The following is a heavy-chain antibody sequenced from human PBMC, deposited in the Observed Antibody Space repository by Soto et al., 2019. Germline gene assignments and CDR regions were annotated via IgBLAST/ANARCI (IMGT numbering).Heavy chain of an antibody. D-gene: IGHD2-15*01. Sequence: EVQLLESGGGLVQPGGSPRLSCAASGFTFSSYAMSWVRQAPGKGLEWVSSVSGSSGSKSYADSVKGRFTISRDNSKSTVYLQMNRLRAEDTAVYFCAKDWCSGSTCYCLENWGQGTLVTVSS. V-gene: IGHV3-23*01. CDR1: GFTFSSYA. J-gene: IGHJ4*02. CDR3: AKDWCSGSTCYCLEN. CDR2: VSGSSGSK.